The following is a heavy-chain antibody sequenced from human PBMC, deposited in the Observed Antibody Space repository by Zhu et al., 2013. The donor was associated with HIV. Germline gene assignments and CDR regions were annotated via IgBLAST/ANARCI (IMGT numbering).Heavy chain of an antibody. CDR3: TRAVEWLGNYFDY. J-gene: IGHJ4*02. CDR1: GFTFGDYA. V-gene: IGHV3-49*03. CDR2: IRSKAYGGTT. D-gene: IGHD6-19*01. Sequence: EVQLVESGGGLVQPGRSLRLSCTASGFTFGDYAMSWFRQAPGKGLEWVGFIRSKAYGGTTEYAASVKGRFTISRDDSKSIAYLQMNSLKTEDTAVYYCTRAVEWLGNYFDYWGQGTLVTVSS.